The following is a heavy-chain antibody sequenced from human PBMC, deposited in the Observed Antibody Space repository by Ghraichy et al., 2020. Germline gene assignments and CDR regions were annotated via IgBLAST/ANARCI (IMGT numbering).Heavy chain of an antibody. J-gene: IGHJ4*02. CDR1: GGSISSGDYY. Sequence: LSLTCTVSGGSISSGDYYWSWIRQPPGKGLEWIGYFYYSASTYYNPSLKSRVTISVDTSKNQFSLKLSSVTAADTAVYYCARRARTHFDYWGQGTLVTVSS. V-gene: IGHV4-30-4*01. CDR2: FYYSAST. CDR3: ARRARTHFDY.